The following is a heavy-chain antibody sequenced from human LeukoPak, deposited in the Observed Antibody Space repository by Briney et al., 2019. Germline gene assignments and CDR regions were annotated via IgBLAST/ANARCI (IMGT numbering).Heavy chain of an antibody. D-gene: IGHD3-10*01. V-gene: IGHV1-69*13. J-gene: IGHJ4*02. CDR2: IIPIFGTA. CDR1: GGTFSSYA. CDR3: ASHFGVRPFDY. Sequence: GASVTVSCKASGGTFSSYAISWVRQPPAQGLEWMGGIIPIFGTANYAQKFQGRVTITADESTSTAYMELSSLRSEDTAVYYCASHFGVRPFDYWGQGTLVTVSS.